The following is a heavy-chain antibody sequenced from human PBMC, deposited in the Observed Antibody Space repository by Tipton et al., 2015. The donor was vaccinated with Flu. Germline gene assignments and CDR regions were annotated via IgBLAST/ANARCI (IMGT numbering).Heavy chain of an antibody. Sequence: QVQLVQSGAEVKKPGASVKVSCKASGYTFTSYYMHWVRQAPGQGLEWMGIINPSGGSTSYAQKFQGRVTMTRDTSTSTVYMELSSLRSEDTAVYYCARDPREYSYGLFGYYYYGMDVWGQGTTVTVSS. J-gene: IGHJ6*02. CDR1: GYTFTSYY. CDR3: ARDPREYSYGLFGYYYYGMDV. CDR2: INPSGGST. V-gene: IGHV1-46*01. D-gene: IGHD5-18*01.